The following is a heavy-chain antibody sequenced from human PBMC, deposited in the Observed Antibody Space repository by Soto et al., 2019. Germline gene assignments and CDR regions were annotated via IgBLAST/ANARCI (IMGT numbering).Heavy chain of an antibody. CDR3: ARTQWLDIYYYGMDV. Sequence: ASVKVSCKASGYTFTSYGISWLRESPGQGLEWMGWISAYNGNTNYAQKLQGRVTMTTDTSTSTAYMELRSLRSDDTAVYYCARTQWLDIYYYGMDVWGQGTTVTVSS. CDR1: GYTFTSYG. D-gene: IGHD5-12*01. V-gene: IGHV1-18*01. CDR2: ISAYNGNT. J-gene: IGHJ6*02.